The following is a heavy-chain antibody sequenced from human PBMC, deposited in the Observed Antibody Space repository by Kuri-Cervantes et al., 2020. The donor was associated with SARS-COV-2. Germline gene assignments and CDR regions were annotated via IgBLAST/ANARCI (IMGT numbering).Heavy chain of an antibody. CDR3: ARATRITIFGNDAFDI. V-gene: IGHV3-21*04. CDR2: ISSSSSYI. Sequence: GGSLRLSCAASGFTFSSYSMNWVRQAPGRGLEWVSSISSSSSYIYYADSVKGRFTISRDNAKNSLYLQMNSLKTEDTAVYYCARATRITIFGNDAFDIWGQGTMVTVSS. CDR1: GFTFSSYS. D-gene: IGHD3-3*01. J-gene: IGHJ3*02.